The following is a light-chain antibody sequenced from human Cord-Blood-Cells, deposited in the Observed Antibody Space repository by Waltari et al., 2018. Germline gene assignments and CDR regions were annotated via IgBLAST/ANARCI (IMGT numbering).Light chain of an antibody. CDR1: QSVSSSY. Sequence: GERATLSCRASQSVSSSYLAWNQQKPGQAPRLLIYGASSRATGIPDRFSGSGSGTDFTLTISRLEPEDFAVYYCQQYGSSLYTFGQGTKLEIK. V-gene: IGKV3-20*01. CDR2: GAS. J-gene: IGKJ2*01. CDR3: QQYGSSLYT.